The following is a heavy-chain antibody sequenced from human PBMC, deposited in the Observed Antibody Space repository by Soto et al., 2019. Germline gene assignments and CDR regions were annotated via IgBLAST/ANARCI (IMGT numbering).Heavy chain of an antibody. Sequence: GGSLRLSCAASGFTFSSYSMNWVRQAPGKGLEWVSSISSSSSYIYYADSVKGRFTISRDNSKNTLYLQMNSLRAEDTAVYYCAKAFFAIFGVVQDSPDHWGQGTLVTVSS. CDR2: ISSSSSYI. V-gene: IGHV3-21*04. D-gene: IGHD3-3*01. CDR3: AKAFFAIFGVVQDSPDH. CDR1: GFTFSSYS. J-gene: IGHJ4*02.